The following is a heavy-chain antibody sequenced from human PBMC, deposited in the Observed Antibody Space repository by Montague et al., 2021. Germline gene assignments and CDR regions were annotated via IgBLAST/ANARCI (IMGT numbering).Heavy chain of an antibody. CDR2: VSTDGSST. CDR1: GFSFSSHW. Sequence: SLRLSWAASGFSFSSHWMHWVRQDPGRGLLWVSRVSTDGSSTNYADSVKGRFTISRDNAENTLYLQMNSLRAEDTAVYYCVRASPTAPNLFDLWGQGTLVTVSS. J-gene: IGHJ4*02. V-gene: IGHV3-74*01. CDR3: VRASPTAPNLFDL. D-gene: IGHD5-18*01.